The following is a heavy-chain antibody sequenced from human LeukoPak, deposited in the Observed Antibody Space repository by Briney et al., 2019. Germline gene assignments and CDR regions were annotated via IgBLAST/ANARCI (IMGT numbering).Heavy chain of an antibody. Sequence: GGSLRLSCAASGFTFSDYYMNWIRQTPGEGLEWIAHISGGADTIEYTESMKSQFTISRDNAKNSLFLQMDSRRVEDTAIYYCAREMNTAMINLDAWGQGTPVTVSS. V-gene: IGHV3-11*01. CDR3: AREMNTAMINLDA. D-gene: IGHD5-18*01. CDR2: ISGGADTI. J-gene: IGHJ5*02. CDR1: GFTFSDYY.